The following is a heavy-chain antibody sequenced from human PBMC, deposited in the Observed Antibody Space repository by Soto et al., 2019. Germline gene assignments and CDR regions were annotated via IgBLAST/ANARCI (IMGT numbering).Heavy chain of an antibody. V-gene: IGHV3-30-3*01. Sequence: QVQLVESGGGVVQPGTSLRLSCAASGFTFSGYAIHWVRQAPGKGLEWVGLIAYDGSKKYYADSVTGRFSISRDNSKNTVYLQMNSLTTEDTAVYYCAREGENSGYYFPFDYWGQGTLVTVSS. D-gene: IGHD3-22*01. CDR2: IAYDGSKK. CDR1: GFTFSGYA. J-gene: IGHJ4*02. CDR3: AREGENSGYYFPFDY.